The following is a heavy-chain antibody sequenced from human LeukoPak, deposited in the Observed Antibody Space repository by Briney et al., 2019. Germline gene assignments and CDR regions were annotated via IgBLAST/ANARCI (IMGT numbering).Heavy chain of an antibody. CDR3: AREGVLYSSSSGFDY. Sequence: SVKVSCKASGGTFSSYAISWVRQAPGQGLEWMGRIIPIFGTANYAQKFQGRVTMTRNTSISTAYMELSSLRSEDTAVYYCAREGVLYSSSSGFDYWGQGTLVTVSS. V-gene: IGHV1-69*05. CDR2: IIPIFGTA. J-gene: IGHJ4*02. CDR1: GGTFSSYA. D-gene: IGHD6-6*01.